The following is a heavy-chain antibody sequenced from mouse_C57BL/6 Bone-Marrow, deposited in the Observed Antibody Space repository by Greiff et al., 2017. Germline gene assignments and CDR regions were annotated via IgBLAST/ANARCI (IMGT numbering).Heavy chain of an antibody. J-gene: IGHJ4*01. CDR3: VGRYYAMDY. Sequence: VKLQESGAELARPGASVKLSCKASGYTFTSYGISWVKQRTGQGLEWIGEIYPRSGNTYYSEKFKGKATLTADKSSSTAYMELRSLTSEDSAVYFCVGRYYAMDYWGQGTSVTVSS. CDR2: IYPRSGNT. CDR1: GYTFTSYG. V-gene: IGHV1-81*01.